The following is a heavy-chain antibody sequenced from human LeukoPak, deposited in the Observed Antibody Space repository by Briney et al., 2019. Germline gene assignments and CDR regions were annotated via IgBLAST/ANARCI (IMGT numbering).Heavy chain of an antibody. D-gene: IGHD3-3*01. V-gene: IGHV4-34*01. CDR3: ARGSVTIFGVVIDYYYYYMDV. Sequence: SETLSLTCAVYGGSFSGYYWSWIRQPPGKGLEWIGEINHSGSTNYNPSLKSRVTISVDTSKNQFSLKLSSVTAADTAVYYCARGSVTIFGVVIDYYYYYMDVWGKGTTVTVSS. J-gene: IGHJ6*03. CDR2: INHSGST. CDR1: GGSFSGYY.